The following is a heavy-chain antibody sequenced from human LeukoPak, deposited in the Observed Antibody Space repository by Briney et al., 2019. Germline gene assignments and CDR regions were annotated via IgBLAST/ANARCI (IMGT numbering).Heavy chain of an antibody. Sequence: GGSLRLSCAASGFTFSSYGMHWVRQAPGKGLEWVALISYDGSNKYYADSVKGRFTISRDNSKNTLYLQMNSLRAEDTALYYCTKSPTYYHDSSGYYYDWGQGTLVTVPS. CDR2: ISYDGSNK. D-gene: IGHD3-22*01. CDR1: GFTFSSYG. V-gene: IGHV3-30*18. CDR3: TKSPTYYHDSSGYYYD. J-gene: IGHJ4*02.